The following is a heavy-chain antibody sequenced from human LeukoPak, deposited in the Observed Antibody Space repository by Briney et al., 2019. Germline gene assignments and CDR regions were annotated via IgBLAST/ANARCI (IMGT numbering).Heavy chain of an antibody. V-gene: IGHV3-11*01. Sequence: GGSLRLSRAASGFTFSDYYMSWIRQAPGKGLEWVSYISSSGSTIYYADSVKGRFTISRDNAKNSLYLQMNSLRAEDTAVYYCAKAYYGDYAVDYWGQGTLVTVSS. CDR1: GFTFSDYY. CDR3: AKAYYGDYAVDY. D-gene: IGHD4-17*01. J-gene: IGHJ4*02. CDR2: ISSSGSTI.